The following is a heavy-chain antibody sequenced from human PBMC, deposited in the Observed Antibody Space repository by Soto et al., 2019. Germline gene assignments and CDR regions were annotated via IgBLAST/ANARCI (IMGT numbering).Heavy chain of an antibody. CDR1: GGSISSGGYY. CDR3: ARDRLRANYDFWSGPSLGYGMDV. D-gene: IGHD3-3*01. V-gene: IGHV4-31*03. Sequence: NPSETLSLTCTVSGGSISSGGYYWSWIRQHPGKGLEWIGYIYYSGSTYYNPSLKSRVTISVDTSKNQFSLKLSSVTAADTAVYYCARDRLRANYDFWSGPSLGYGMDVWGQGTTVTVSS. J-gene: IGHJ6*02. CDR2: IYYSGST.